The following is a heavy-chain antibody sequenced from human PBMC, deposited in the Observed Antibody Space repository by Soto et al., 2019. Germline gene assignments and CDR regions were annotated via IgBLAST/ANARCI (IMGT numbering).Heavy chain of an antibody. V-gene: IGHV3-13*04. J-gene: IGHJ6*02. CDR1: GFTFSSYD. CDR3: ARDLRYCSGGSCYSSKEYYYYGMDV. CDR2: IGTAGDT. Sequence: EVQLVESGGGLVQPGGSLRLSCAASGFTFSSYDMHWVRQATGKGLEWVSAIGTAGDTYYPGSVKGRFTISRENAKNSLYLQMNSLRVGDTAVYYCARDLRYCSGGSCYSSKEYYYYGMDVWGQGTTVTVSS. D-gene: IGHD2-15*01.